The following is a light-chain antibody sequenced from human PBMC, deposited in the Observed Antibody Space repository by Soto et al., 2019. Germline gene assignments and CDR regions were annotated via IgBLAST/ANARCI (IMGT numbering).Light chain of an antibody. Sequence: QSALTQPPSASGSPGQSVTISCTGTSGDVGAYDYVSWYQQHPGKAPKLLIYEVTKRPLGVPDRFSGSKSGNAASLTVSGLQAEDEADYYCAAWDDSLSGVVFGGGTKLTVL. CDR3: AAWDDSLSGVV. CDR2: EVT. J-gene: IGLJ2*01. CDR1: SGDVGAYDY. V-gene: IGLV2-8*01.